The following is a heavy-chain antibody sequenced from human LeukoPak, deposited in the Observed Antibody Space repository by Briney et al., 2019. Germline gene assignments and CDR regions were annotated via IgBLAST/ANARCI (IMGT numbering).Heavy chain of an antibody. V-gene: IGHV4-4*07. CDR3: ARDRGAQYYYDSSGYYPFDY. Sequence: SETLSLTCTVSGGSISSYYWSWIRQPAGKGLEWIGRIYTSGSTNYNPSLKSRVTMSVDTSKNQFSLKLSSLTAADTAVYYCARDRGAQYYYDSSGYYPFDYWGQGTLVTVSS. CDR2: IYTSGST. D-gene: IGHD3-22*01. J-gene: IGHJ4*02. CDR1: GGSISSYY.